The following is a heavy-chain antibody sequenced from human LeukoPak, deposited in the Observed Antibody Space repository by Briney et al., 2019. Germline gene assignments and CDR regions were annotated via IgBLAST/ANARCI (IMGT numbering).Heavy chain of an antibody. D-gene: IGHD4-17*01. J-gene: IGHJ5*01. CDR2: IYYGGGT. CDR1: GASIRSYF. Sequence: PSETLSLTCTVSGASIRSYFWSWIRQPPGKGLEWIGYIYYGGGTNYNPSFESRITISVDTSKNRIYLNLTSLTASDTAIYYCARERGDYDSDNWFDSWGQGTLVTVSS. V-gene: IGHV4-59*01. CDR3: ARERGDYDSDNWFDS.